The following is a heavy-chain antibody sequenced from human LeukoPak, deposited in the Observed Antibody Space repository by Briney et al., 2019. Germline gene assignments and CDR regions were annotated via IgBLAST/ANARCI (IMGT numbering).Heavy chain of an antibody. CDR1: GYTFTSYG. J-gene: IGHJ3*02. D-gene: IGHD2-2*01. Sequence: GASVKVSCKASGYTFTSYGISWVRQAPGQGLEWMGGIIPILGIANYAQKFQGRVTITADKSTSTAYMELSSLRSEDTAVYYCARVVSDAFDIWGQGTMVTVSS. V-gene: IGHV1-69*10. CDR3: ARVVSDAFDI. CDR2: IIPILGIA.